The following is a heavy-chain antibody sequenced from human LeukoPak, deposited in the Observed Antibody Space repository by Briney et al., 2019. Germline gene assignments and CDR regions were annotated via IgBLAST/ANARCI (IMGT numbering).Heavy chain of an antibody. D-gene: IGHD3-22*01. J-gene: IGHJ3*02. CDR2: INNSGST. V-gene: IGHV4-34*01. CDR3: ARLPDITMTIVGRDAFDI. Sequence: PSETLSLTCAVHGGSFSGYSRSWIRQTPGKGLEWIGEINNSGSTNYHPSLKSRVTMSVDRSQKQFSLKVTSVTAADTAVYYCARLPDITMTIVGRDAFDIWGQGTMVLVSS. CDR1: GGSFSGYS.